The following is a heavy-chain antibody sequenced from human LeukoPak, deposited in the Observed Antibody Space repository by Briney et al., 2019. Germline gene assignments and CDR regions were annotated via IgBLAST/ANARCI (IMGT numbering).Heavy chain of an antibody. D-gene: IGHD3-22*01. CDR2: ISSSGSTI. V-gene: IGHV3-48*03. CDR3: ARDLGQYYDTSDNWFDP. J-gene: IGHJ5*02. CDR1: GFTFSSYE. Sequence: GGSMRLSCAASGFTFSSYEMNWVRQAPGKGLEWVSYISSSGSTIYYSDSVKGRFTISRDNAKNTLNLQMNSLRAEDTAVYYCARDLGQYYDTSDNWFDPWGQGTLVTVSS.